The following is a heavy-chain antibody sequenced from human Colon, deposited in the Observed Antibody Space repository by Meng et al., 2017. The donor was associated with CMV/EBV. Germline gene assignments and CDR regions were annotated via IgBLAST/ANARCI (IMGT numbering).Heavy chain of an antibody. CDR2: IIPLLNVV. V-gene: IGHV1-69*10. J-gene: IGHJ6*02. CDR3: ATTTRKDYYYGMDV. Sequence: SVKVSCKASGGSFTSYAISWVRQAPGQGLEWMGGIIPLLNVVQYAQKFQGRVTITADKSTSTAYMELSSLRSEDTAVYYCATTTRKDYYYGMDVWGQGTTVTVSS. D-gene: IGHD1-14*01. CDR1: GGSFTSYA.